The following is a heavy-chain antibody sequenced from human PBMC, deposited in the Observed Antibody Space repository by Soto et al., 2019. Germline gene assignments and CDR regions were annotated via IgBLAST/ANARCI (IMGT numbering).Heavy chain of an antibody. CDR3: ARRDASGYYSYFDH. V-gene: IGHV4-59*08. CDR2: IYYSGSS. Sequence: QVQLQESGPGLVKPSETLSLTCTVSGGSISGYYWSWIRQPAGKGLEWIGYIYYSGSSNYNPSLKSRVTISVNTSKNQFSLKLTSVAAADTDVYYCARRDASGYYSYFDHWGQGTLVTVSS. D-gene: IGHD5-12*01. CDR1: GGSISGYY. J-gene: IGHJ4*02.